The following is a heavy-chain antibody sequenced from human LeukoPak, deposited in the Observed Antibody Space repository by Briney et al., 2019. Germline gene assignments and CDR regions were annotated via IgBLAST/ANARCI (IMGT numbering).Heavy chain of an antibody. CDR1: GGSISSSSYY. Sequence: SETLSLTCTVSGGSISSSSYYWGWIRQPPGKGLEWIGSIYYSGSTNYNPSLKSRVTISVDTSKNQFSLKLSSVTAADTAVYYCARDGGDRGSNYYYYGMDVWGQGTTVTVSS. CDR2: IYYSGST. CDR3: ARDGGDRGSNYYYYGMDV. V-gene: IGHV4-39*07. D-gene: IGHD2-21*02. J-gene: IGHJ6*02.